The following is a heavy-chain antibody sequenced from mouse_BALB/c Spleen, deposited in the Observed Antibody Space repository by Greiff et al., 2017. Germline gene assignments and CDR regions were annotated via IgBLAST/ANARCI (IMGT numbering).Heavy chain of an antibody. CDR1: GFSLTSYG. CDR3: AKTPNYRGDSCAMDY. Sequence: QVQLKESGPGLVAPSQSLSITCTVSGFSLTSYGVSWVRQPPGKGLEWLGVIWGVGSTNYHSALISRLSISKDNSKSQVVLKLNNLQTDDTATYDCAKTPNYRGDSCAMDYWGQGTSVTVSS. V-gene: IGHV2-3*01. J-gene: IGHJ4*01. CDR2: IWGVGST. D-gene: IGHD2-12*01.